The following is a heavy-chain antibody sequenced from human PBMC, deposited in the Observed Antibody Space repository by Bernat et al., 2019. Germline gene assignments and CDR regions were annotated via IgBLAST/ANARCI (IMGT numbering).Heavy chain of an antibody. D-gene: IGHD6-19*01. CDR1: GAGFNFGDYA. CDR2: IRSKAYGGTT. CDR3: TRAVSSGWYGVIDY. V-gene: IGHV3-49*04. J-gene: IGHJ4*02. Sequence: EVQLLESGGGLGRPGQSLRLSCPASGAGFNFGDYAMSWVRQAPGKGLEWVCFIRSKAYGGTTEYAASVRGRFSISRDDSKSTAYLQMNSLKTEDTAVYYCTRAVSSGWYGVIDYWGQGTLVTVSS.